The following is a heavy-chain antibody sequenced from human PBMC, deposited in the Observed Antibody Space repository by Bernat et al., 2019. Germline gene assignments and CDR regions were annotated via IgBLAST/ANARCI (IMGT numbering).Heavy chain of an antibody. J-gene: IGHJ6*02. D-gene: IGHD3-3*01. V-gene: IGHV3-21*01. CDR3: AREVRYYDFWSGYSGMDV. Sequence: EVQLVESGGGLVKPGGSLRLSCAASGFTFSSYSMNWVRQAPGKGLEWVSSISSSSYIYYADSVKGRFTISRDNAKNSLYLQMNSLRAEDTAVYYCAREVRYYDFWSGYSGMDVWGQGTTVTVSS. CDR2: ISSSSYI. CDR1: GFTFSSYS.